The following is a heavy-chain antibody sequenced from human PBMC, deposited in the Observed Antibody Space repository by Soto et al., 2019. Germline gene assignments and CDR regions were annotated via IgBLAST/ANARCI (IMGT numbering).Heavy chain of an antibody. J-gene: IGHJ4*02. CDR2: INAGNGNT. CDR1: GYTFTSYA. Sequence: QVPLVQSGAEVKKPGASVKVSCKASGYTFTSYAMHWVRQAPGQRLEWMGWINAGNGNTKYSQKFQGRVTITRDTSASTADMELSSLRSEDTALYYCARAAPWGVVVPAAIMANNFDYWGQGTLVTVSS. CDR3: ARAAPWGVVVPAAIMANNFDY. V-gene: IGHV1-3*01. D-gene: IGHD2-2*01.